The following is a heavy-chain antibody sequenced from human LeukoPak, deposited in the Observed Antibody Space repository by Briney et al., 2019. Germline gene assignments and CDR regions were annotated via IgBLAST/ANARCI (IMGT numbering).Heavy chain of an antibody. V-gene: IGHV1-2*06. CDR3: ARDSFNYYGSGSYFDY. CDR2: INPNSGGT. Sequence: ASVKVSCKASGYTFTGYYMHWVRQAPGQGLEWMGRINPNSGGTNYAQKLQGRVTMTTDTSTSTAYMELRSLRSDDTAVYYCARDSFNYYGSGSYFDYWGQGTLVTVSS. CDR1: GYTFTGYY. D-gene: IGHD3-10*01. J-gene: IGHJ4*02.